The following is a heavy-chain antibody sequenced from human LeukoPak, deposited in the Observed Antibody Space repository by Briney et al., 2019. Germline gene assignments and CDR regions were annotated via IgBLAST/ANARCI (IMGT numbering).Heavy chain of an antibody. Sequence: PGGSLRLSCAASGFTFSSYAMHWVRKPPAKGLKGVAVISYDGSNKYYADSVKGRFTISRDNSKNTLYLQMNSLRAEDTAVYYCARGQGGSYDYWGQGTLVTVSS. CDR3: ARGQGGSYDY. D-gene: IGHD1-26*01. J-gene: IGHJ4*02. V-gene: IGHV3-30-3*01. CDR1: GFTFSSYA. CDR2: ISYDGSNK.